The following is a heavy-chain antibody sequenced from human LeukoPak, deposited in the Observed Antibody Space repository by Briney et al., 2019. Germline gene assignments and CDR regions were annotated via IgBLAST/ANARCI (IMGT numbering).Heavy chain of an antibody. D-gene: IGHD6-13*01. V-gene: IGHV3-33*01. CDR1: GFTFSSYG. Sequence: GGSLRLSRAASGFTFSSYGMHWVRQAPGKGLEWVAVIWYDGSNKYYADSVKGRFTISRDNSKNTLYLQMNSLRAEDTAVYYCARSPAAGNNNWFDPWGQGTLVTVSS. CDR2: IWYDGSNK. CDR3: ARSPAAGNNNWFDP. J-gene: IGHJ5*02.